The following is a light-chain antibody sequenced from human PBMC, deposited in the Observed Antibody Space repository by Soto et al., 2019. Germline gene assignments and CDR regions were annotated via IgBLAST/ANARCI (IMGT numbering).Light chain of an antibody. CDR3: QQYNNWPYT. CDR2: GAS. Sequence: EMVMTQSPATLSVSPGERATLSCRASQSVSSNLAWYQQKPGQAPRLLIYGASTSATGIPARFSGSGSGTEFTLTISSLQSEDFAVYYCQQYNNWPYTFGQGTNLEIK. J-gene: IGKJ2*01. CDR1: QSVSSN. V-gene: IGKV3-15*01.